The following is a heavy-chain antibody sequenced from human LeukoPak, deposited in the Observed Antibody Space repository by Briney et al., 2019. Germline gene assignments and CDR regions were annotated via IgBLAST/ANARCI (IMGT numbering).Heavy chain of an antibody. V-gene: IGHV4-34*01. CDR3: ARHVFVVVPAAMWFYNWFDP. Sequence: SETLSLTCAVYGGSFSGYYWSWIRQPPGKGLEWIGEINHSGSTNYNPSLKSRVTISVDTSKNQFSLKLSSVTAADTAVYYCARHVFVVVPAAMWFYNWFDPWGQGTLVTVSS. CDR2: INHSGST. J-gene: IGHJ5*02. D-gene: IGHD2-2*01. CDR1: GGSFSGYY.